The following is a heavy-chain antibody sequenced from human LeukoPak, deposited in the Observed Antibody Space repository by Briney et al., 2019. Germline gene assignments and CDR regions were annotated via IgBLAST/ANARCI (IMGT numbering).Heavy chain of an antibody. CDR2: FSFNGEST. CDR1: GFTFSSYA. J-gene: IGHJ4*02. Sequence: GGSLRLSCAASGFTFSSYAMTWVRQAPGKGLEWVSSFSFNGESTYYADSAKGRFTISRDNSKNTLYLQMNSLRAEDTAVYYCAKALTTVTTYFDYWGQGTLVTVSS. V-gene: IGHV3-23*01. CDR3: AKALTTVTTYFDY. D-gene: IGHD4-17*01.